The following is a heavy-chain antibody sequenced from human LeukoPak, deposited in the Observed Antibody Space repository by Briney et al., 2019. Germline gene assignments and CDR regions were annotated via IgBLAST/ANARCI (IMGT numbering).Heavy chain of an antibody. CDR1: GGSLSGFY. J-gene: IGHJ4*02. V-gene: IGHV4-34*01. Sequence: PSETLSLTCAVYGGSLSGFYWSWIRQPPGKGLEWIGEINHSGSTNYNPSLKSRVNISVDTSKNQFSLKLSSVTAADTAVYYCARGTTDTAMGGYWGQGTLVTVSS. D-gene: IGHD5-18*01. CDR3: ARGTTDTAMGGY. CDR2: INHSGST.